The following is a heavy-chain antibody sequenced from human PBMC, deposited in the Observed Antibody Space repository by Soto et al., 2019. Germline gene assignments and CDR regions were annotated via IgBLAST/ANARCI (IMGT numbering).Heavy chain of an antibody. CDR1: GGSISSYY. D-gene: IGHD6-13*01. J-gene: IGHJ6*02. CDR2: IYYSGST. Sequence: SETLSLTCTVSGGSISSYYWSWIRQPPGKGLEWIGYIYYSGSTNYNPSLKSRVTISVDTSKNQFSLKLSSVTAADTAVYYCARGAGYYYYYGMDVWGQGTTVTAP. CDR3: ARGAGYYYYYGMDV. V-gene: IGHV4-59*01.